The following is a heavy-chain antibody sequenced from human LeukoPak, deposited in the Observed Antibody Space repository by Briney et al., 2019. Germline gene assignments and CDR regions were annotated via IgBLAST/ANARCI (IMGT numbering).Heavy chain of an antibody. J-gene: IGHJ4*02. V-gene: IGHV1-2*02. CDR3: ARGILTGYPVDY. D-gene: IGHD3-9*01. CDR1: GYTFTGYY. Sequence: ASVKVSCTASGYTFTGYYMHWVRQAPGQGLEWMGWINPNSGGTNYAQKFQGRVTMTRDASISTAYMELSRLRSDDTAVYYCARGILTGYPVDYWGQGTLVTVSS. CDR2: INPNSGGT.